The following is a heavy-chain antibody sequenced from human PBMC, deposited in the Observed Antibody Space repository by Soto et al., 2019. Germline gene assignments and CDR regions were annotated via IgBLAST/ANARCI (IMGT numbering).Heavy chain of an antibody. J-gene: IGHJ6*02. Sequence: GGSLRLSCAASGFTFDDYAMHWVRQAPGKGLEWVSGISWNSGSIGYADSVKGRFTISRDNAKNSLYLQMNSLRAEDTALYYCAKDIAEAGYYYYGMDVWGQGTTVTVSS. CDR2: ISWNSGSI. CDR3: AKDIAEAGYYYYGMDV. CDR1: GFTFDDYA. V-gene: IGHV3-9*01. D-gene: IGHD6-13*01.